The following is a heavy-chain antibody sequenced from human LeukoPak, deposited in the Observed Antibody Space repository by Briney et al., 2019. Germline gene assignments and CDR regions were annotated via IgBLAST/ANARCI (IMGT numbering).Heavy chain of an antibody. CDR3: ARALYCSGGSCPLDF. V-gene: IGHV3-11*05. CDR1: GFSFSDYY. Sequence: GGSLRLSCAASGFSFSDYYMSWVRQAPGKGLEYISCISGTSSYPNYEASVKGRFTISRDNAKNSLSLQMNSLRGEDTAVYYCARALYCSGGSCPLDFWGQGTRVTVSS. J-gene: IGHJ4*02. CDR2: ISGTSSYP. D-gene: IGHD2-15*01.